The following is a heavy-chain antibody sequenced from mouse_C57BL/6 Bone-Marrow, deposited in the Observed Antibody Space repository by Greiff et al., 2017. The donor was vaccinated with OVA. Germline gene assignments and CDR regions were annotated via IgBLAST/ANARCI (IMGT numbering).Heavy chain of an antibody. CDR1: GFTFSDYY. CDR2: INYDGSST. V-gene: IGHV5-16*01. D-gene: IGHD1-1*01. J-gene: IGHJ4*01. Sequence: EVKLVESEGGLVQPGSSMKLSCTASGFTFSDYYMAWVRQVPEKGLEWVANINYDGSSTYYLDSLKSRFIISRDNAKNILYLQMSSLKSEDTATYYCARDDYGSSTDAMDYWGQGTSVTVSS. CDR3: ARDDYGSSTDAMDY.